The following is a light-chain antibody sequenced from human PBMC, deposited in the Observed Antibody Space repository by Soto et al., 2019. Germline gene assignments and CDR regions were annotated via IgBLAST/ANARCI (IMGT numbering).Light chain of an antibody. Sequence: EIVLIQSPATLSLSPGERATLSCRASQSVGSYLARYQHKPGQAPRLLISDASNRATGIPARLSGSGSETDFTLTISSLEPEDSAVYYCQQRSNWPSLTFGGGTKVDIK. J-gene: IGKJ4*01. CDR2: DAS. V-gene: IGKV3-11*01. CDR1: QSVGSY. CDR3: QQRSNWPSLT.